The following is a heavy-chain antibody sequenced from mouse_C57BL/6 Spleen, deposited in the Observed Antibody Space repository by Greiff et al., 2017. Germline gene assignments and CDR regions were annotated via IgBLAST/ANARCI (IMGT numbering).Heavy chain of an antibody. CDR3: AREEGRRDYYGSSVFAY. Sequence: QVQLKQPGAELVKPGASVKMSCKASGYTFTSYWITWVKQRPGQGLEWMGDIYPGSDSTNYNEKFKGKATLTVDTSSNTAYMQRSSLTSEESAVYYCAREEGRRDYYGSSVFAYWGQGTLVTVSA. D-gene: IGHD1-1*01. J-gene: IGHJ3*01. CDR1: GYTFTSYW. V-gene: IGHV1-55*01. CDR2: IYPGSDST.